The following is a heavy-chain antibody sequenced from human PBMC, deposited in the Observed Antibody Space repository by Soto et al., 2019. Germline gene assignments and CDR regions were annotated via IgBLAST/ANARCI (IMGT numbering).Heavy chain of an antibody. V-gene: IGHV3-23*01. Sequence: SLRLSCAASGFTFSSYSMNWVRQAPGKGLEWVSSISSSSGSTYYADSVKGRFTISRDNSKNTLYLQMNSLRAEDTAVYYCAKDLRPMVRGVIIAFDIWGQGTMVTVSS. CDR3: AKDLRPMVRGVIIAFDI. CDR1: GFTFSSYS. D-gene: IGHD3-10*01. J-gene: IGHJ3*02. CDR2: ISSSSGST.